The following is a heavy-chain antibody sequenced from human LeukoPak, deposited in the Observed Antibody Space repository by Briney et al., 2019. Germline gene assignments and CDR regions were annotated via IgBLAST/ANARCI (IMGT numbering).Heavy chain of an antibody. D-gene: IGHD2-21*01. V-gene: IGHV5-51*01. Sequence: LGESLKISCKGSGYTFTNYWIAWVRQMPGKGLDWVGIFYPANSVTRYSPSFQGQVTMSADKSINTAYLQWSSLKASDTAMYYCARRYDNTGYSDYWGQGTLVTVSS. CDR2: FYPANSVT. J-gene: IGHJ4*02. CDR3: ARRYDNTGYSDY. CDR1: GYTFTNYW.